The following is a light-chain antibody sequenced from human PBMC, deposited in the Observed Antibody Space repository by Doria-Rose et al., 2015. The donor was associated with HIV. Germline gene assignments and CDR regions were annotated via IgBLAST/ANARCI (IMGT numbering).Light chain of an antibody. V-gene: IGKV4-1*01. CDR3: QQYYDTPS. CDR2: WAS. J-gene: IGKJ3*01. Sequence: TQSPESLGMSLGERATLNCQYNQSLLYTSHNYLAWYQQKPGQPPKLLIYWASTRQSGVPARFSGSGSGTDFTLTISSLEAEDVAVYYCQQYYDTPSFGPGTTVDIK. CDR1: QSLLYTSHNY.